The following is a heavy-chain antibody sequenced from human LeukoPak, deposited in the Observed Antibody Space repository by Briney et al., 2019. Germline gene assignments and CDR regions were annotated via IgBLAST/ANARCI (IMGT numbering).Heavy chain of an antibody. J-gene: IGHJ4*02. CDR2: IYYSGST. V-gene: IGHV4-31*03. D-gene: IGHD6-13*01. CDR3: AREPPIAAAGDY. Sequence: SETLSLTCTVSGGSISSGGYYWSWIRQHPGKGLEWIGYIYYSGSTYYNPSLKSRVTISVDTSKNQFSLKLSSVTAADTAVYYCAREPPIAAAGDYWGQGTLVTVSS. CDR1: GGSISSGGYY.